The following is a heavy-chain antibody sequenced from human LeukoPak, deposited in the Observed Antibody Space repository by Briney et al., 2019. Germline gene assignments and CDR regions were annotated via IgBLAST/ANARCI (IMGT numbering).Heavy chain of an antibody. CDR1: GFTFSSYA. Sequence: GGSLRLSCAASGFTFSSYAMSWVRQAPGKGLEWVSVIGTSGSDTYYADSVKGRFTISRDNSKNTLYLQMNSLRAEDTAIYYCAKLTHIDYWGQGTLVTVSS. V-gene: IGHV3-23*01. CDR3: AKLTHIDY. D-gene: IGHD2-21*02. CDR2: IGTSGSDT. J-gene: IGHJ4*02.